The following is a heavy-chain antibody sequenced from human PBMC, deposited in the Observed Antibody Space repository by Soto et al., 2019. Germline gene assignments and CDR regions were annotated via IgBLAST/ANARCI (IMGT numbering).Heavy chain of an antibody. CDR1: GGSFSGYY. D-gene: IGHD5-12*01. CDR3: ARGGGSTRNWSAP. J-gene: IGHJ5*02. V-gene: IGHV4-34*01. CDR2: INHSGST. Sequence: SETLSLTCAVYGGSFSGYYWSWIRQPPGKGLEWIGEINHSGSTNYNPSLKSRVTISVDTSKNQFSLKLSSVTAADTAVYYCARGGGSTRNWSAPRGKGTLLTVSS.